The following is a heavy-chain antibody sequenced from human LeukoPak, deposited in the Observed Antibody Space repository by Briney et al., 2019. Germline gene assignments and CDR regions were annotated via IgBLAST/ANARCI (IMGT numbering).Heavy chain of an antibody. CDR3: ARGARWYYDSSGYYYDY. Sequence: ASVKVSCKASGYTFTSYGISWVRQAPGQGHEWMGWISAYNGNTNYAQKLQGRVTMTTDTSTSTAYMELRSLRSDDTAVYYCARGARWYYDSSGYYYDYWGQGTLVTVSS. D-gene: IGHD3-22*01. V-gene: IGHV1-18*01. J-gene: IGHJ4*02. CDR1: GYTFTSYG. CDR2: ISAYNGNT.